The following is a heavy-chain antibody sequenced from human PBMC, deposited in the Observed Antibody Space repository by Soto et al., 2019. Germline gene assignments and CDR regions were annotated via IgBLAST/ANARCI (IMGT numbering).Heavy chain of an antibody. CDR1: GYSFTSLD. V-gene: IGHV1-8*01. Sequence: QVQLVQSGAEVREPGASVKVSCKASGYSFTSLDINWVRQTAGQGLEWMGWMEPSTGRTGYAQKFQGIVTMTRDTSITTAYMELITLTSDDSAFYYCARGVSAGGDYWGQGTLVIVSS. D-gene: IGHD1-26*01. CDR2: MEPSTGRT. CDR3: ARGVSAGGDY. J-gene: IGHJ4*02.